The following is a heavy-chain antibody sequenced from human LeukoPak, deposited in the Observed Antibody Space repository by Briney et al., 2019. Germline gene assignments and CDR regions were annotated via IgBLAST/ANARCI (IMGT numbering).Heavy chain of an antibody. Sequence: GASVNVSCKVSGYTLTELSMHWVRQAPGQGLEWMGWISAYNGNTNYAQKLQGRVTMTTDTSTSTAYMELRSLRSDDTAVYYCARDWGYGDYTFLFDYWGQGTLVTVSS. CDR1: GYTLTELS. V-gene: IGHV1-18*01. J-gene: IGHJ4*02. D-gene: IGHD4-17*01. CDR2: ISAYNGNT. CDR3: ARDWGYGDYTFLFDY.